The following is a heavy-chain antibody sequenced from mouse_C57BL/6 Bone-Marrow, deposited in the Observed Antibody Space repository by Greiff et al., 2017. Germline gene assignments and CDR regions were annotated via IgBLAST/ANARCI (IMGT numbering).Heavy chain of an antibody. Sequence: VHLQQSGAELVRPGASVKLSCTASGFNIKDSYMNWVKQRPEQGLEWIGRIDPEDGDTDYAPKFQGKAPMTADTSSNTAYLQLSILTSEDTSVYYCTTIYYGTWFAYWGQGTLVTVSA. CDR2: IDPEDGDT. J-gene: IGHJ3*01. CDR3: TTIYYGTWFAY. CDR1: GFNIKDSY. D-gene: IGHD2-1*01. V-gene: IGHV14-1*01.